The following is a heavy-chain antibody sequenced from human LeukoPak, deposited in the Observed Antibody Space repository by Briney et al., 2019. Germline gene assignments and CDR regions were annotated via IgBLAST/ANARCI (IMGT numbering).Heavy chain of an antibody. D-gene: IGHD2-21*01. V-gene: IGHV1-69*13. CDR3: ARIAHCGADCHAFDV. J-gene: IGHJ3*01. CDR1: GGSFSKYG. Sequence: SVKVSCKASGGSFSKYGITWVRQAPGQGLEWMGGIMFTFGTTKYAQRFQGRVTISADESTSTAYMEVSSLRSEDTAVYYCARIAHCGADCHAFDVWGQGTMVIVSS. CDR2: IMFTFGTT.